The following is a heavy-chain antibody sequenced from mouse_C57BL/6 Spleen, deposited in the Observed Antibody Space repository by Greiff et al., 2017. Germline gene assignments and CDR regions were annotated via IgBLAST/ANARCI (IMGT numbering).Heavy chain of an antibody. CDR2: IYPGDGDT. D-gene: IGHD1-1*01. CDR3: ARVVAHYYAMDY. CDR1: GYAFSSYW. Sequence: VQLQQSGAELVKPGASVKISCKASGYAFSSYWMNWVKQRPGKGLEWIGQIYPGDGDTNYNGKFNGKATLTAAKSSSTAYMQLSSLTSEDSAVYFCARVVAHYYAMDYWGQGTSVTVSA. V-gene: IGHV1-80*01. J-gene: IGHJ4*01.